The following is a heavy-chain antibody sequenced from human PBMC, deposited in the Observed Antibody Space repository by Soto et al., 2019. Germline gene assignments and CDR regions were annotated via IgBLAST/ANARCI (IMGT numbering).Heavy chain of an antibody. CDR3: AGDCSSTSCPFPFDY. CDR2: ISAYNGNT. V-gene: IGHV1-18*01. J-gene: IGHJ4*02. CDR1: GYTFTSYG. D-gene: IGHD2-2*01. Sequence: GASVKVSCKASGYTFTSYGISWVRQAPGQGLEWMGWISAYNGNTNYAQKLQGRVTMTTDTSTSTAYMELRSLRSDDTAVYYCAGDCSSTSCPFPFDYWGQGTLVTVSS.